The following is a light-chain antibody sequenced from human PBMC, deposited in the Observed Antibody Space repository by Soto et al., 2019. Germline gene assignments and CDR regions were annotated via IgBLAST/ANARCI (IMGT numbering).Light chain of an antibody. CDR3: SSYTSSSAYVV. CDR1: SSDVGGYNY. J-gene: IGLJ2*01. V-gene: IGLV2-14*01. CDR2: EVS. Sequence: QSALTQPASVSGSPGQSITISCTGTSSDVGGYNYVSWYQQQPGKVPKVMIYEVSNRPSGVSNRFSGSKSGNTASLTISGLQAEDEADYYCSSYTSSSAYVVFGGGTKVTVL.